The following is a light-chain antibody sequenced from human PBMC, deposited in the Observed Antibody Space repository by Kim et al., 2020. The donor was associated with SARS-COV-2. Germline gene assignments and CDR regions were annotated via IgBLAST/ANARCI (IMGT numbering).Light chain of an antibody. V-gene: IGLV2-14*03. CDR1: SRDIGAYNY. CDR2: DVN. CDR3: FSYTTSGTWV. J-gene: IGLJ3*02. Sequence: QSVLTQVTSMSGSPGQWITISCTGTSRDIGAYNYVSWYQQHPGKAPKLLIYDVNKRPSGISDRFSGSKSGNTASLTISEFQAEDEADYYCFSYTTSGTWVFGGGTQLTVL.